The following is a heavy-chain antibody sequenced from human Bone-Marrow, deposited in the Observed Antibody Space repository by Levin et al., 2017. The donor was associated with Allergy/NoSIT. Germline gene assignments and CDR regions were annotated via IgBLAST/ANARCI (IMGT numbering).Heavy chain of an antibody. CDR3: ARLNSWGNACDV. V-gene: IGHV2-5*02. CDR1: GFSVSASGVG. CDR2: IYWDDTR. Sequence: SGPTLVKPTQTLTLTCSVSGFSVSASGVGVGWIRRPPGKALEWLALIYWDDTRPYKPSLANRLNIRRDPSRNQVILTMTNVDPQDTGTYFCARLNSWGNACDVWGQGTVVAVSS. J-gene: IGHJ3*01. D-gene: IGHD2/OR15-2a*01.